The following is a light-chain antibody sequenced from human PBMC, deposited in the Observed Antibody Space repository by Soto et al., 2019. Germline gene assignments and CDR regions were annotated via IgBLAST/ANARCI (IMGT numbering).Light chain of an antibody. CDR2: GAS. J-gene: IGKJ4*01. CDR3: QQYNAWPRT. V-gene: IGKV3-15*01. Sequence: EIVMTQSPATLSVSPGERATLSCRASQSVSSTLAWYQQKPGQAPRLLIYGASTRATGIPVRFSGSGSGTEFTLTISSLQSEDFAVYYCQQYNAWPRTCGGGTKVESK. CDR1: QSVSST.